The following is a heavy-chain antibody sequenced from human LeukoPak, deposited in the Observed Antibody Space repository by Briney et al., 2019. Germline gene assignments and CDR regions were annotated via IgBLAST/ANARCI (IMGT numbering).Heavy chain of an antibody. D-gene: IGHD5-18*01. Sequence: GESLQISCKGSGYSFTSYWIGWVRQLPGKGLEWMGIIYPGDSDTRYSPSFQGQVTISADKSISTAYLQWSSLKASDTAMYYCATLDTAMNPPYYYYMDVWGKGTTVTVSS. CDR1: GYSFTSYW. CDR2: IYPGDSDT. CDR3: ATLDTAMNPPYYYYMDV. J-gene: IGHJ6*03. V-gene: IGHV5-51*01.